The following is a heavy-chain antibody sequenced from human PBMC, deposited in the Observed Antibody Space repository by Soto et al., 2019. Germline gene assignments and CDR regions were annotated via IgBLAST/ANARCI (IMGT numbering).Heavy chain of an antibody. Sequence: QLQLQESGPGLVKPSETLSLTCTVSGGSISSSSYYWGWIRQPPGKGLEWIGSIYYCGSTYYNPSLNRRVTISLHPSKNQFSLKRSSVTAADPAVYYCARPLYGAYVPLSIAFDIWGQGTMITVSS. CDR3: ARPLYGAYVPLSIAFDI. CDR1: GGSISSSSYY. J-gene: IGHJ3*02. CDR2: IYYCGST. D-gene: IGHD4-17*01. V-gene: IGHV4-39*01.